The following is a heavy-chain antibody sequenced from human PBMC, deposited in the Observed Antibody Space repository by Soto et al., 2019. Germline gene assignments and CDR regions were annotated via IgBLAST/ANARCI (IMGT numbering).Heavy chain of an antibody. J-gene: IGHJ6*02. CDR1: GVTFGNYG. V-gene: IGHV3-33*06. Sequence: GGSLRVSCAAAGVTFGNYGMHWVRQAPGKGLEWVAVIWYDGSNKYYADSVKGRFTISRDNSKNTLYLQMNSLRAEDTAVYYCAKDLLQLYCSGGSCYSYYGMDVWGQGTTVTVSS. CDR2: IWYDGSNK. D-gene: IGHD2-15*01. CDR3: AKDLLQLYCSGGSCYSYYGMDV.